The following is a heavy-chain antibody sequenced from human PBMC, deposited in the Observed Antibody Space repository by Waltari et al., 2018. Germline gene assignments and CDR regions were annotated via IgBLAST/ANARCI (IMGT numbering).Heavy chain of an antibody. CDR3: ARFLKYYYDSRAIDY. CDR1: GGSISSGGYY. V-gene: IGHV4-31*03. CDR2: IYHSGST. D-gene: IGHD3-22*01. Sequence: QVQLQESGPGLVKPSQTLSLTCTVSGGSISSGGYYWSWIRQHPGKGLEWIGYIYHSGSTYYNPSLKSRVTISVDRSKNQFSLKLSSVTAADTAVYYCARFLKYYYDSRAIDYWGQGTLVTVSS. J-gene: IGHJ4*02.